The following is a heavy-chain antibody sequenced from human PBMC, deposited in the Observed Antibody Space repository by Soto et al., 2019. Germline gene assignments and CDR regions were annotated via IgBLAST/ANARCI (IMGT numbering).Heavy chain of an antibody. V-gene: IGHV4-59*01. CDR3: ARDRGGRITIFGVANGSWFDP. J-gene: IGHJ5*02. CDR1: CGSIISYY. Sequence: SETLSLAGTVSCGSIISYYWIWIRQPPGKGVDCIGYIYYSGSTNYNPSLKSRVTISVDTSKNQFSLKLSSVTAADTAVYYCARDRGGRITIFGVANGSWFDPWGQGTLVTVSS. D-gene: IGHD3-3*01. CDR2: IYYSGST.